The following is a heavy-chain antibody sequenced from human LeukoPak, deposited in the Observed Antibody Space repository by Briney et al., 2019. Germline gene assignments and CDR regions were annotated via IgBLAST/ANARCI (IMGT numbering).Heavy chain of an antibody. CDR1: GGSISSYY. V-gene: IGHV4-59*01. J-gene: IGHJ6*02. Sequence: SETLSLTCTVSGGSISSYYWSWIRQPPGKGLEWIGYIYYSGSTNYNPSLKSRVTISVDTSKNQFSLKLSSVTAADTAVYYCARVRAGNPIQNYYYYGMGVWGQGTTVTVSS. CDR2: IYYSGST. D-gene: IGHD4-23*01. CDR3: ARVRAGNPIQNYYYYGMGV.